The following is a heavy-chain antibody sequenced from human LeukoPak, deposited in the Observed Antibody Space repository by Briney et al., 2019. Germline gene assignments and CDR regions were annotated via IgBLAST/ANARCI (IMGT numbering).Heavy chain of an antibody. CDR2: INWNGGST. CDR3: AKDTRAIVGSAHNAFDI. J-gene: IGHJ3*02. Sequence: PGGSLRLSCAASGFTFDDYGMSWVRPAPGKGLEWVSGINWNGGSTGYADSVKGRFTIARDNAKNSLYLQMNSLRAEDTALYYCAKDTRAIVGSAHNAFDIWGQGTMVTVSS. D-gene: IGHD1-26*01. V-gene: IGHV3-20*04. CDR1: GFTFDDYG.